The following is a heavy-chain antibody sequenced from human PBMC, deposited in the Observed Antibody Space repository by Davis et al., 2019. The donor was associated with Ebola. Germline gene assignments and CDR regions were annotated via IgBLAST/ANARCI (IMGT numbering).Heavy chain of an antibody. D-gene: IGHD4-23*01. CDR2: IAYDGSNK. CDR1: GFTFSSYA. J-gene: IGHJ6*02. CDR3: ARVDYVGFDYYYYGMDV. V-gene: IGHV3-30*04. Sequence: GGSLRLSCAASGFTFSSYAMHWVRQAPGKGLEWVAVIAYDGSNKYYADSVKGRFTISRDNSKNTLYLQMNSLRAEDTAVYYCARVDYVGFDYYYYGMDVWGQGTTVTVSS.